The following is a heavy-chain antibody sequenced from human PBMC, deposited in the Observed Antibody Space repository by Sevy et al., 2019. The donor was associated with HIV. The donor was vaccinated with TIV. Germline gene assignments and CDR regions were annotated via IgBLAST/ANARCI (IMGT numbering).Heavy chain of an antibody. V-gene: IGHV4-59*13. CDR2: IYYSGST. D-gene: IGHD6-13*01. Sequence: SETLSLTCTVSDGSISSYYSSWIRQPPGKGLEWIGYIYYSGSTNYNPSLKSRVTISVDTSKNQFSLKLSSVTAADTAVYYCARDPYSSSYFDYWGQGTLVTVSS. J-gene: IGHJ4*02. CDR3: ARDPYSSSYFDY. CDR1: DGSISSYY.